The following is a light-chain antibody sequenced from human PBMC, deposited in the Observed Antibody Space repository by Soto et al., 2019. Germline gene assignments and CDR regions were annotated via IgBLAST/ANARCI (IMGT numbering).Light chain of an antibody. CDR1: IPNIATNY. Sequence: QSVLTQPPSVSGTPGQRVTISCSGGIPNIATNYVHWFQQLPGTAPKVLSNRDNQRSSGVPDRFSGSKSGTSASLAISGLRSEDEAEYYCAAWDDTVRSYVFGTGTKLTVL. V-gene: IGLV1-47*01. CDR2: RDN. J-gene: IGLJ1*01. CDR3: AAWDDTVRSYV.